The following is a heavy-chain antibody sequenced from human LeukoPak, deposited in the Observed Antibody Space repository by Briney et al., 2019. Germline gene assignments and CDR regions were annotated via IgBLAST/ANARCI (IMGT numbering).Heavy chain of an antibody. CDR1: GGSFSGYY. J-gene: IGHJ4*02. CDR2: INHSGST. D-gene: IGHD5-24*01. V-gene: IGHV4-34*01. CDR3: ARGRGRWLQLGFDY. Sequence: SETLPLTCAVYGGSFSGYYWSWIRQPPGKGLEWIGEINHSGSTNYNPSLKSRVTISVDTSKNQFSLKLSSVTAADTAVYYCARGRGRWLQLGFDYWGQGTLVTVSS.